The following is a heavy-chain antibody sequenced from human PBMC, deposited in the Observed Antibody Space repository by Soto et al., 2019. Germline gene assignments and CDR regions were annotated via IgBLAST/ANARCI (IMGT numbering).Heavy chain of an antibody. V-gene: IGHV1-69*13. CDR1: GGTFSSYA. CDR3: ARDLRRLTTPGLAAAGTKEVYYYYGMDV. Sequence: SVKISCKASGGTFSSYAISWVRQAPGQGLEWMGGITPIFGTANYAQKFQGRVTITADESTSTAYMELSSLRSEYTAVYYCARDLRRLTTPGLAAAGTKEVYYYYGMDVWGQGTTVTVSS. D-gene: IGHD6-13*01. CDR2: ITPIFGTA. J-gene: IGHJ6*02.